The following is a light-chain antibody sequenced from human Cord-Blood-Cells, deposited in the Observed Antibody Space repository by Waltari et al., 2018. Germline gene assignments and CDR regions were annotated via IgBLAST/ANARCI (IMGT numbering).Light chain of an antibody. V-gene: IGLV2-11*01. CDR3: CSYAGSYTFDVV. CDR1: SSDVGGYNY. J-gene: IGLJ2*01. CDR2: DVS. Sequence: QSALTQPRSVSGSPGQSVPIPCTGPSSDVGGYNYVSWYQQHPGKAPKLMIYDVSKRPSGVPDRFSGSKSGNTASLTISGLQAEDEADYYCCSYAGSYTFDVVFGGGTKLTVL.